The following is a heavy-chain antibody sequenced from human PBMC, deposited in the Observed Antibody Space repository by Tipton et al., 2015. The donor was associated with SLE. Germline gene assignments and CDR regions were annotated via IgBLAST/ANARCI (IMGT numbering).Heavy chain of an antibody. CDR3: ARGYSYAYWFDP. Sequence: LRLSCTVSGGSISSGSYYWSWIRQPAGKGLEWIGRIYTSGSTNYNPSLKSRVTISVDTSKNQFSLKLSSVTAADTAVYYCARGYSYAYWFDPWAREPWSPSPQ. J-gene: IGHJ5*02. CDR1: GGSISSGSYY. CDR2: IYTSGST. V-gene: IGHV4-61*02. D-gene: IGHD5-18*01.